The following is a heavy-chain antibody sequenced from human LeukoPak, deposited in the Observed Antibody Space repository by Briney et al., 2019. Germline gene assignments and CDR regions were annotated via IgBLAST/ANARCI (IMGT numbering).Heavy chain of an antibody. CDR1: GYTFTSYG. J-gene: IGHJ4*02. Sequence: GASVKVSCKASGYTFTSYGISWVRQAPGQGLEWMGWINTNTGNPTYAQGFTGRFVFSLDTSVSTAYLQISSLKAEDTAVYYCARLPYCSGGSCFPPNWGQGTLVTVSS. D-gene: IGHD2-15*01. V-gene: IGHV7-4-1*02. CDR2: INTNTGNP. CDR3: ARLPYCSGGSCFPPN.